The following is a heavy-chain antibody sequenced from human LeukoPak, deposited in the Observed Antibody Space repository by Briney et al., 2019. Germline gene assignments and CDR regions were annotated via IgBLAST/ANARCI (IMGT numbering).Heavy chain of an antibody. CDR1: GGSISSNNW. D-gene: IGHD3-22*01. V-gene: IGHV4-4*02. Sequence: SGTLSLTCAVSGGSISSNNWWGWVRQPPGKGLEWIGYIYYSGSTNYNPSLKSRVTISVDTSKNQFSLKLSSVTAAGTAVYYCARGTYSSGYYHYYYYGMDVWGQGTTVTVSS. J-gene: IGHJ6*02. CDR3: ARGTYSSGYYHYYYYGMDV. CDR2: IYYSGST.